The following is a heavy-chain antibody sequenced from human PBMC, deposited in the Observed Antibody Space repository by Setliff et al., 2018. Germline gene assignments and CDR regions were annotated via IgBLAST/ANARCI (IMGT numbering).Heavy chain of an antibody. J-gene: IGHJ6*02. V-gene: IGHV4-39*02. CDR2: IYYSGRT. D-gene: IGHD6-13*01. CDR3: ARAAGYSSSWYHYYYCMDV. Sequence: SETLSLTCTVSGGSISSSCYYWGWIRQPPGKGLEWMVSIYYSGRTYSNPSLKSRVTISVDTYKNHFSLKLSSVTAAETAVYYCARAAGYSSSWYHYYYCMDVVGQGTTVTVSS. CDR1: GGSISSSCYY.